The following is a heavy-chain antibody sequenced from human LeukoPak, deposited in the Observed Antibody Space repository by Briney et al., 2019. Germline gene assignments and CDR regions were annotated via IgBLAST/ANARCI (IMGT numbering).Heavy chain of an antibody. J-gene: IGHJ5*02. Sequence: GGSLRLSRAASAFTFSSYGMHWVRLAPGKGLEWVAFIRYDGSNKYYADSVKGLFTISRDNSKNTLYLQMNSLRAEDTAVYYCARGKGTTIFHGRYWIDPWGQGTLVTVSS. CDR3: ARGKGTTIFHGRYWIDP. D-gene: IGHD3-3*01. CDR2: IRYDGSNK. CDR1: AFTFSSYG. V-gene: IGHV3-30*02.